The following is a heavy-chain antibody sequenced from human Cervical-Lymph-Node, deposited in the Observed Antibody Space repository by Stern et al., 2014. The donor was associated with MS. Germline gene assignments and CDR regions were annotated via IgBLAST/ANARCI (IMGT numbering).Heavy chain of an antibody. CDR3: ARSPPYYEFWNDYYYFDY. J-gene: IGHJ4*02. V-gene: IGHV2-70*04. CDR1: GFSLSTSGMR. Sequence: QVTLKESGPALVKPTQTLTLTCTFSGFSLSTSGMRVSWIRQPPGKALEWLARIDWDDDKFYSTSLKTRLTISKDNSKNQVVLTMTNMDPVDTATYYCARSPPYYEFWNDYYYFDYWGQGTLVAVSS. CDR2: IDWDDDK. D-gene: IGHD3-3*01.